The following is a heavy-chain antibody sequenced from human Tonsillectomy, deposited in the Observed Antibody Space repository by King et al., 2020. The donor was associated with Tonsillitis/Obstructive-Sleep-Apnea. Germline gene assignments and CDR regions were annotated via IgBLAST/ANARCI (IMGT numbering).Heavy chain of an antibody. Sequence: VQLQQWGAGPLKPSETLSLPCAVYGESFSGHYWSWIRQPPGKGLEWIGEINHSGSTNYNPSLKSRVSISVDTSKNQFSLNLRSVTAADTAVYYCARRHSVTVVPFDYWGQGTLVTVSS. CDR1: GESFSGHY. CDR2: INHSGST. J-gene: IGHJ4*02. D-gene: IGHD1-20*01. CDR3: ARRHSVTVVPFDY. V-gene: IGHV4-34*01.